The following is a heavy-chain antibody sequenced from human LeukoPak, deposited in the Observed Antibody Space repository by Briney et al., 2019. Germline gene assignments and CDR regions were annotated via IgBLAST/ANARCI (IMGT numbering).Heavy chain of an antibody. CDR2: ISAYNGNT. Sequence: GASVKVSCKASGYTFTSYGISWVRQAPGQGLEWMGWISAYNGNTNYAQKLQGRVTMTTDTSTSTVYMELRSLRSDDTAVYYCARVDYDSSGLEYYFDYWGQGTLVTVSS. CDR3: ARVDYDSSGLEYYFDY. V-gene: IGHV1-18*01. D-gene: IGHD3-22*01. J-gene: IGHJ4*02. CDR1: GYTFTSYG.